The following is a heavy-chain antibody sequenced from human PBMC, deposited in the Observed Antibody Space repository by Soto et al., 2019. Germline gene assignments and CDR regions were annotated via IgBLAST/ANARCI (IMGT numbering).Heavy chain of an antibody. CDR2: VFYGGT. Sequence: SXETLSLTCSVSGRSMSSNYWSWIRQSPDKGLEWLGYVFYGGTDYNPSLGGRVSMSVETSKSQLSLKLTSVTVADTAVYYCASYRGALYFESWGPGILVTVSS. J-gene: IGHJ4*02. CDR1: GRSMSSNY. V-gene: IGHV4-59*01. CDR3: ASYRGALYFES. D-gene: IGHD3-16*01.